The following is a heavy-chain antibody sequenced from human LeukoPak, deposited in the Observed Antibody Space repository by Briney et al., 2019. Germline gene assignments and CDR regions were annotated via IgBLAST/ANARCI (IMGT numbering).Heavy chain of an antibody. CDR1: GGSISSGGYS. D-gene: IGHD4-17*01. Sequence: SETLPLTCAVSGGSISSGGYSWSWIRQPPGKGLEWIGYIYHSGSTYYNPSLKSRVTISVDRSKNQFSLKLSSVTAADTAVYYCARNYYGDFDYWGQGTLVTVSS. V-gene: IGHV4-30-2*01. CDR2: IYHSGST. J-gene: IGHJ4*02. CDR3: ARNYYGDFDY.